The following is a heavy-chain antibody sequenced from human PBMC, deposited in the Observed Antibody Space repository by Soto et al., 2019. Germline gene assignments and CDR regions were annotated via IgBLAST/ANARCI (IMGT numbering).Heavy chain of an antibody. Sequence: QVQLQESGPGLVKPSQTLSLTCTVSGGSISSGGYYWSWIRQYPGLGLEWIGAVYYTGSTYYKRPLMSRVTMSVDTSKNQFSLMLNSVTAADTAVYYCAREYSSGWYGYFQHWGQGTLVTVSS. V-gene: IGHV4-31*03. CDR1: GGSISSGGYY. CDR3: AREYSSGWYGYFQH. D-gene: IGHD6-19*01. CDR2: VYYTGST. J-gene: IGHJ1*01.